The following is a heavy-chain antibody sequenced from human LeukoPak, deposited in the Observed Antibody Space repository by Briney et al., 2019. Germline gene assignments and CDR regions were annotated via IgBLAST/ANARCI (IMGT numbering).Heavy chain of an antibody. CDR1: GFTFSSYA. V-gene: IGHV3-23*01. D-gene: IGHD2-21*02. CDR2: ISGCCGST. Sequence: GGSLRLSCSASGFTFSSYAMIWVRQPPRKGLYCVSSISGCCGSTYYAASVKGRFTISRDNSKNTLYLQMNSLRAEDTAVYYCAKDLTVTATDYFDYWGQGTLVTVSS. CDR3: AKDLTVTATDYFDY. J-gene: IGHJ4*02.